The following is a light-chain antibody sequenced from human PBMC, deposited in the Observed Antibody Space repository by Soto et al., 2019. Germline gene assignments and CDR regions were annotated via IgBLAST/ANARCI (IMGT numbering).Light chain of an antibody. V-gene: IGLV2-11*01. J-gene: IGLJ2*01. CDR3: CAYAGRNSYVV. Sequence: QSVLTQPRSVSGSPGQSVTISCTGSSSDVGGYNYVSWYQQQPGKAPKLMIHNVSKRHPGVTDRFSGPKSGNTASLTISGLQAEDEDDYYCCAYAGRNSYVVFGGGTKVTVL. CDR1: SSDVGGYNY. CDR2: NVS.